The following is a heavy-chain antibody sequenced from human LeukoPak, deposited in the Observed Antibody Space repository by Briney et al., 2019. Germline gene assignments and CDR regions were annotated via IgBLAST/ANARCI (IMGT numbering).Heavy chain of an antibody. CDR3: ARGGNSSGWPIYNYYDY. D-gene: IGHD6-19*01. CDR2: IHYTGST. Sequence: SETLSLTCTVSGGSITSYYWNWIRQPPGKGLEWIGHIHYTGSTSYNPSLKSRVTISVDTSKNHFSLKLSSVTAADTAVYYCARGGNSSGWPIYNYYDYWGQGTLVTVSS. V-gene: IGHV4-59*01. CDR1: GGSITSYY. J-gene: IGHJ4*02.